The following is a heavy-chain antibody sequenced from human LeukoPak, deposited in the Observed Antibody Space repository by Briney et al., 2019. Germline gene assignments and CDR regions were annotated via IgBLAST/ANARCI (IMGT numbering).Heavy chain of an antibody. J-gene: IGHJ5*02. CDR1: GFTFSSYA. CDR2: ISGSGGST. Sequence: GGSLRLSCAASGFTFSSYAMSWVRQAPGKGLEWVSAISGSGGSTYYADSVKGRFTISRDNSKNTLYLQMNSLRAKDTAVYYCAKDRTYYYDSSNWFDPWGQGTLVTVSS. D-gene: IGHD3-22*01. CDR3: AKDRTYYYDSSNWFDP. V-gene: IGHV3-23*01.